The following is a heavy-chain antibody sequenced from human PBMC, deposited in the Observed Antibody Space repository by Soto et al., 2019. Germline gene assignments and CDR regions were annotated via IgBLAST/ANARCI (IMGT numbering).Heavy chain of an antibody. CDR2: IWYDGSNK. J-gene: IGHJ1*01. D-gene: IGHD3-22*01. CDR1: GFTFSSYG. V-gene: IGHV3-33*01. CDR3: PRSYYYDSSGYYRSFFQH. Sequence: GGSLRLSCAASGFTFSSYGMHWVRQAPGKGLEWVAVIWYDGSNKYYADSVKGRFTISRDNSKNTLYLQMNSLRAEDTAVYYCPRSYYYDSSGYYRSFFQHWGQGTLVTVSS.